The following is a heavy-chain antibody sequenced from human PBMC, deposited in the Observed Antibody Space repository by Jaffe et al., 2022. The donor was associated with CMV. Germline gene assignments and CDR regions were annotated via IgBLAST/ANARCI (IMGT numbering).Heavy chain of an antibody. D-gene: IGHD3-9*01. CDR1: GYTFTSYG. CDR2: ISAYNGNT. V-gene: IGHV1-18*01. Sequence: QVQLVQSGAEVKKPGASVKVSCKASGYTFTSYGISWVRQAPGQGLEWMGWISAYNGNTNYAQKLQGRVTMTTDTSTSTAYMELRSLRSDDTAVYYCARDRRKYYDILTGSTSFDYWGQGTLVTVSS. CDR3: ARDRRKYYDILTGSTSFDY. J-gene: IGHJ4*02.